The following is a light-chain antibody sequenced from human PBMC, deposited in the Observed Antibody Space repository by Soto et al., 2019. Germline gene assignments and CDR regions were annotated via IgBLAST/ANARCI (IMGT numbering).Light chain of an antibody. CDR1: QSISSY. V-gene: IGKV1-39*01. CDR3: QQSYSTPWT. Sequence: DIQITQSPSSLSASVGDRVTITCRASQSISSYLNLDQQKPGKAPKLLIYAASSLQSGVPSRFSGSGSGTDFTLTISSLQPEDFATYYCQQSYSTPWTFGQGTKVDIK. J-gene: IGKJ1*01. CDR2: AAS.